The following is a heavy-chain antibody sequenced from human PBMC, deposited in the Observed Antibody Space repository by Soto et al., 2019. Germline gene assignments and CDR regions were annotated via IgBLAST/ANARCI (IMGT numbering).Heavy chain of an antibody. CDR3: ARDQLGFNDAFDI. Sequence: PGGALRLSCAASGFPFSSYGMHWVRQAPGKGLEWVAVIWYDGSNKYYADSVKGQFTISRDNSKNTLYLQMNSLRAEDTAVYYCARDQLGFNDAFDIWGQGTMVTVSS. J-gene: IGHJ3*02. CDR1: GFPFSSYG. D-gene: IGHD1-1*01. CDR2: IWYDGSNK. V-gene: IGHV3-33*01.